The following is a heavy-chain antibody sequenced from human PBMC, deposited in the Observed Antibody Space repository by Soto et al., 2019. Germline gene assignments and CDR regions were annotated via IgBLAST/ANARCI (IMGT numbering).Heavy chain of an antibody. Sequence: EVQLLESGGGLVQPGGSLRLSCAASGFTFSSYAMSWVRQAPGKGLEWVSAISGSGGSTYYADSVKGRFTISRDNSKNTLYLQMNSLRAEDTAVYYCAKVALLSSTSCIHYDYWGQGTLVTVSS. V-gene: IGHV3-23*01. CDR1: GFTFSSYA. D-gene: IGHD2-2*01. CDR3: AKVALLSSTSCIHYDY. CDR2: ISGSGGST. J-gene: IGHJ4*02.